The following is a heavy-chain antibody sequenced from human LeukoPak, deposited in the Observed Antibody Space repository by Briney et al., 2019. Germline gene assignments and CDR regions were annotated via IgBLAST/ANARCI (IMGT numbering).Heavy chain of an antibody. V-gene: IGHV4-59*12. CDR1: GDSLSTYS. Sequence: SETLSLTCAVYGDSLSTYSWSWIRQSPGRGLEWIGYVYYSGNTIYNPSLRSRVTISLDMSRNQFSMKLTSVTAADTAVYYCAGDYGSWSYRFDYWGQGILVTVSS. CDR3: AGDYGSWSYRFDY. D-gene: IGHD3-10*01. J-gene: IGHJ4*02. CDR2: VYYSGNT.